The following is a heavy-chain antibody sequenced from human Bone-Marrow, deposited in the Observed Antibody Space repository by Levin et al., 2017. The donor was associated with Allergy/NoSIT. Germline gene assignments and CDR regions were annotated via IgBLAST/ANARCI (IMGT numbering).Heavy chain of an antibody. V-gene: IGHV5-51*01. Sequence: GGSLRLSCKGSGYSFTSYWIGWVRQMPGKGLEWMGIIYPGDSDTRYSPSFQGQVTISADKSISTAYLQWSSLKASDTAMYYCARGDYYGDRYFDLWGRGTLVTVSS. CDR3: ARGDYYGDRYFDL. D-gene: IGHD3-10*01. J-gene: IGHJ2*01. CDR1: GYSFTSYW. CDR2: IYPGDSDT.